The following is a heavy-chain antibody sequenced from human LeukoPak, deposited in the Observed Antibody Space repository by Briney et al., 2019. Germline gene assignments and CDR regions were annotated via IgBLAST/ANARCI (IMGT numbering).Heavy chain of an antibody. V-gene: IGHV3-23*01. D-gene: IGHD2-2*01. Sequence: PGGSLRLSCAASGFTFSTYAVNWVRQAPGKGLEWVSSISDSGGRTYYADSVKGRFTISRDNSKNTLYLQMNSLRAEDTAVYYCARGPPDQLLFRSDYWGQGTLVTVSS. CDR1: GFTFSTYA. CDR3: ARGPPDQLLFRSDY. CDR2: ISDSGGRT. J-gene: IGHJ4*02.